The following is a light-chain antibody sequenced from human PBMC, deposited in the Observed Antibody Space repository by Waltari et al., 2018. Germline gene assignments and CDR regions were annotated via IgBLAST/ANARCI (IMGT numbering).Light chain of an antibody. V-gene: IGLV2-14*03. J-gene: IGLJ2*01. CDR2: DVT. Sequence: QSALTQPASVSGSPGHSITISCSGIASAVGASDYVSCHQHHPGKVPQVIIYDVTNRPAGVCGRVSAYQSANTASMAISRLQPEYEADYYCSSLTLDGHILFGGGTRLTVL. CDR3: SSLTLDGHIL. CDR1: ASAVGASDY.